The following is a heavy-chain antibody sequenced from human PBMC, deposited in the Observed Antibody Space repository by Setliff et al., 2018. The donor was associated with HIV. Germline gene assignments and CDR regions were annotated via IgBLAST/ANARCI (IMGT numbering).Heavy chain of an antibody. CDR2: IYYSGST. CDR1: GGSISSSSYY. D-gene: IGHD2-15*01. Sequence: LSLTCTVSGGSISSSSYYWGWIRQPPRKGLEWIGSIYYSGSTYYNPSLKSRVTISVDTSKNQFSLKLSSVTAADTAVYYCARPYCSGGSCHRGYYYYMDVWGKGTTVTVS. J-gene: IGHJ6*03. CDR3: ARPYCSGGSCHRGYYYYMDV. V-gene: IGHV4-39*01.